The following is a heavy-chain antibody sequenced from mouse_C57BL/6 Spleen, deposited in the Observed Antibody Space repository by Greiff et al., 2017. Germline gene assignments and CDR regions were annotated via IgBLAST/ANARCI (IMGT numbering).Heavy chain of an antibody. D-gene: IGHD2-2*01. J-gene: IGHJ4*01. CDR2: ISSGSSTN. CDR1: GFTFSDYG. V-gene: IGHV5-17*01. CDR3: ANGYY. Sequence: VQLKQSGGGLVKPGGSLKLSCAASGFTFSDYGMHWVRQAPEKGLEWVAYISSGSSTNYYADTVQGRFTISRDNAKNTLFLPMTSLRSEDTAMYYCANGYYWGKGTSVTVAS.